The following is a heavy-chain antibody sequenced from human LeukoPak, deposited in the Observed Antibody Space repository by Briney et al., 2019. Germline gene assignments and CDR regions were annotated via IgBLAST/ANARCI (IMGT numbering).Heavy chain of an antibody. CDR3: ARDSGSYYDFYYYYMDV. D-gene: IGHD1-26*01. Sequence: GGSLRLSCAASGFTFSSYWMSWVRQAPGKGLEWVANIKQDGSEKYYVDSVKGRFTISRDNATNSLYLQMNSLRAEDTAVYYCARDSGSYYDFYYYYMDVWGKGTTVTISS. CDR2: IKQDGSEK. CDR1: GFTFSSYW. J-gene: IGHJ6*03. V-gene: IGHV3-7*01.